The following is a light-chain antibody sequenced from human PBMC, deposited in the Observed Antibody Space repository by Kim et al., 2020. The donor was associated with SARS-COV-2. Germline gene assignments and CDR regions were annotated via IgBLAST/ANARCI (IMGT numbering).Light chain of an antibody. V-gene: IGKV3D-7*01. CDR2: GAS. J-gene: IGKJ2*01. Sequence: PGERVTLSCRASQSVISSYLTWYQQKPGQAPRLLIYGASTGATGIPARFSGSGSGTDFTLTISSLQPEDFAVYYCQQDYNLPMYTFGQGTKLEI. CDR1: QSVISSY. CDR3: QQDYNLPMYT.